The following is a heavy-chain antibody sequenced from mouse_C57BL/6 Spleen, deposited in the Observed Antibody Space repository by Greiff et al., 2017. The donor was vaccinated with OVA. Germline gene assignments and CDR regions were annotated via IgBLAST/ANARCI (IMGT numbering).Heavy chain of an antibody. Sequence: QVQLQQPGAELVMPGASVKLSCKASGYTFTSYWMHWVKQRPGQGLEWIGEIDPSDSYTNYNQKFKGKSTLTVDKSSSTAYMQLSSLTSEDSAVYFCARSATSVVAPYFASWRPGPTLTVSS. CDR3: ARSATSVVAPYFAS. CDR1: GYTFTSYW. J-gene: IGHJ2*01. V-gene: IGHV1-69*01. D-gene: IGHD1-1*01. CDR2: IDPSDSYT.